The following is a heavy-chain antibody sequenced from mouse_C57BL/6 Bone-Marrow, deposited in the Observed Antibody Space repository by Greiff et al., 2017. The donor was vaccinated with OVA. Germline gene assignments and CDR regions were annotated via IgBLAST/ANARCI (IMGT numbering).Heavy chain of an antibody. CDR1: GYTFTSYD. D-gene: IGHD1-1*01. V-gene: IGHV1-85*01. CDR3: ARWGYYGSSHFDY. Sequence: VKLQESGPELVKPGASVKLSCKASGYTFTSYDINWVKQRPGQGLEWIGWIYPRDGSTKYNEKFKGKATLTVDTSSSTAYMELHSLTSEDSAVYCCARWGYYGSSHFDYWGQGTTLTVSS. CDR2: IYPRDGST. J-gene: IGHJ2*01.